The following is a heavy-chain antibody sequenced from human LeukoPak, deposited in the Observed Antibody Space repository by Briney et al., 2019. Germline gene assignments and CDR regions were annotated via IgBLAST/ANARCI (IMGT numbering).Heavy chain of an antibody. J-gene: IGHJ4*02. Sequence: GGSLRLSCAASGFTFSSYAMSWVRQAPGKGLEWVSAISGSGGSTYYADSVKGRFTISRDNSKNTLYLQMNSLRAEDTAVYYCAKGRRITMIVVVIDFDYWGQGTLVTVSS. CDR1: GFTFSSYA. D-gene: IGHD3-22*01. V-gene: IGHV3-23*01. CDR2: ISGSGGST. CDR3: AKGRRITMIVVVIDFDY.